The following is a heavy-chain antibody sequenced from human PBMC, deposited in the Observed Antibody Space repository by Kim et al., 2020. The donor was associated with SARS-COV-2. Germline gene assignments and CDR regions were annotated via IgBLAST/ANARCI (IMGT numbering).Heavy chain of an antibody. D-gene: IGHD2-2*01. CDR3: AKEMEIHCSGTSCHFLDLYYGMDV. CDR1: GFTFDTFA. J-gene: IGHJ6*02. CDR2: VSGSSLST. Sequence: GGSLRLSCAASGFTFDTFAMTWVRQAPGKGLEWVSTVSGSSLSTYYADAVKGRFTISRDNSRNTLYLQMNSLRADDSAVYYCAKEMEIHCSGTSCHFLDLYYGMDVWGQGTTVTVSS. V-gene: IGHV3-23*01.